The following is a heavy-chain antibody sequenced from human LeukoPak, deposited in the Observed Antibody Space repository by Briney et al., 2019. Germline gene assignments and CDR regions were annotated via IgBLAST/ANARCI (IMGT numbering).Heavy chain of an antibody. V-gene: IGHV4-61*02. CDR2: IYTSGST. D-gene: IGHD3-10*01. Sequence: SETLSLTCTVSGGSISSSSYYWGWIRQPPGKGLEWIGRIYTSGSTNYNPSLKSRVTISVDTSKNQFSLKLSSVTAADTAVYYCARDIDYYGSGSYYLWGQGTLVTVSS. CDR1: GGSISSSSYY. CDR3: ARDIDYYGSGSYYL. J-gene: IGHJ4*02.